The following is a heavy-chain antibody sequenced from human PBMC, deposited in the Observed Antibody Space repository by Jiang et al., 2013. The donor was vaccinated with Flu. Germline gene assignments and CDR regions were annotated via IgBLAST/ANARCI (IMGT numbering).Heavy chain of an antibody. CDR3: ARYIVGRTGYFFDS. CDR2: AYYTGST. V-gene: IGHV4-59*08. CDR1: IDSITGYY. D-gene: IGHD1-26*01. Sequence: GPGLVKPSETLSLTCSVSIDSITGYYWSWIRQPPGKGLEWIGYAYYTGSTTYSPSLKSRVTISVDTSKNQFSLRLSSVTAADTALYYCARYIVGRTGYFFDSWGQGTLVTVSS. J-gene: IGHJ4*02.